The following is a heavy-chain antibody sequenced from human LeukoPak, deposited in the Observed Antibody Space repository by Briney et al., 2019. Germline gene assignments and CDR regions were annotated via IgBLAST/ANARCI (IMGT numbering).Heavy chain of an antibody. CDR1: GYTFTSYG. D-gene: IGHD3-9*01. J-gene: IGHJ6*02. Sequence: ASVKVSCKASGYTFTSYGISWVRQAPGQGLEWMGWISAYNGNTNYAQKLQGRVTMTTDTSTSTAYMELRSLRSDDTAVCYCARESYDILTGYSYYYYGMDVWGQGTTVTVSS. CDR3: ARESYDILTGYSYYYYGMDV. CDR2: ISAYNGNT. V-gene: IGHV1-18*01.